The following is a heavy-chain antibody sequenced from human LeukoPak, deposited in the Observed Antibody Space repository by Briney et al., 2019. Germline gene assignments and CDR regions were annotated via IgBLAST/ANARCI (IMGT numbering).Heavy chain of an antibody. CDR1: GGSISSYY. V-gene: IGHV4-59*01. CDR2: IYYSGST. Sequence: PETLSLTCTVSGGSISSYYWSWIRQPPGKGLEWIGYIYYSGSTNYNPSLKSRVTISVDTSKNQFSLKLSSVTAADTAVYYCARGWDYDILTFDYWGQGTLVTVSS. CDR3: ARGWDYDILTFDY. J-gene: IGHJ4*02. D-gene: IGHD3-9*01.